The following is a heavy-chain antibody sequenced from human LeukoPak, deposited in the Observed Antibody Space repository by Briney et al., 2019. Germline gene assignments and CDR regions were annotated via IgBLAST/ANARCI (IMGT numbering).Heavy chain of an antibody. Sequence: SETLSLTCTVSGGSISSYYWGWIRQPPGKGLEWIGSIYYSGSTYYNPSLKSRVTISVDTSKNQFSLKLNSVTAADTAVYYCARDSWLLHIDFWGQGILVTVSS. J-gene: IGHJ4*02. CDR2: IYYSGST. V-gene: IGHV4-39*07. CDR1: GGSISSYY. CDR3: ARDSWLLHIDF. D-gene: IGHD5-12*01.